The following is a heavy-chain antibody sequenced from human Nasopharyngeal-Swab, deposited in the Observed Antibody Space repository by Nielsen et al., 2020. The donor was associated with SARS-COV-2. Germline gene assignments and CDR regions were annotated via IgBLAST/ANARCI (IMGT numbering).Heavy chain of an antibody. Sequence: ESLKISCTVSGGSISSYYWGWIRQPPGKGLEWIGYINYSGSTNYNPSLKSRVTISVDTSQNQFSLKMSSVTAADTAVFYCASLRGGRVDYWGQGTLVTVSS. CDR1: GGSISSYY. CDR2: INYSGST. J-gene: IGHJ4*02. D-gene: IGHD1-26*01. V-gene: IGHV4-59*01. CDR3: ASLRGGRVDY.